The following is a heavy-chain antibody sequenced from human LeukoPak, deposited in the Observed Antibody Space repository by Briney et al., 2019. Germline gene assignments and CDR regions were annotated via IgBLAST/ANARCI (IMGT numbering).Heavy chain of an antibody. V-gene: IGHV1-2*04. CDR1: GHTFTGYY. CDR3: ARGGYYGSHIDNWFDP. J-gene: IGHJ5*02. Sequence: ASVKVSCKASGHTFTGYYMHWVRQAPGQGLEWMGWINPNSGGTNYAQKFQDWVTMTRDTSISTAYMELSRLRSDDTAVYYCARGGYYGSHIDNWFDPWGQGTLVTVSS. CDR2: INPNSGGT. D-gene: IGHD3-10*01.